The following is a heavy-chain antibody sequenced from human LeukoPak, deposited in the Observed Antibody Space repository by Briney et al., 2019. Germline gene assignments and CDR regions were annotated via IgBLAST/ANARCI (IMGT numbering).Heavy chain of an antibody. CDR3: ASLNYYYYGMDV. CDR2: IYHSGST. V-gene: IGHV4-30-2*01. Sequence: SETLSLTCTVSGGSISSSSSYWGWIRRPPGKGLEWIGYIYHSGSTYYNPSLKSRVTISVDRSKNQFSLKLSSVTAADTAVYYCASLNYYYYGMDVWGQGTTVTVSS. J-gene: IGHJ6*02. CDR1: GGSISSSSSY.